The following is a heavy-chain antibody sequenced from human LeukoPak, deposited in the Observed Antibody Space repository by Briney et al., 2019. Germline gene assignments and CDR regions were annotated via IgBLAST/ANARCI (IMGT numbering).Heavy chain of an antibody. CDR3: ARDPQHSWFDP. J-gene: IGHJ5*02. Sequence: GRSLRLSCAASGFIFSTSDMHWLRQAPGKGVEWVAHVASDGRNKYYAASVQRRFTGSRDNSKNTVYLQMNSLRDEDTAVYYCARDPQHSWFDPWGQGTLVTVSP. V-gene: IGHV3-30*03. CDR1: GFIFSTSD. CDR2: VASDGRNK.